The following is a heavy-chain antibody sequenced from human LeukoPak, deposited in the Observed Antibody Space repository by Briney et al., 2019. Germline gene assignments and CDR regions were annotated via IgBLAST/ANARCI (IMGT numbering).Heavy chain of an antibody. Sequence: PSETLSLTCTVSGGSISSYYWSWIRQPPGKGLEWIGYIYYSGSTNYNPSLKSRVTISVDTSKNQFSLKLSSVTAADTAVYYCARRCSGPTCYTDAYDIWGQGTMVTVSS. V-gene: IGHV4-59*01. CDR1: GGSISSYY. CDR2: IYYSGST. J-gene: IGHJ3*02. CDR3: ARRCSGPTCYTDAYDI. D-gene: IGHD2-2*02.